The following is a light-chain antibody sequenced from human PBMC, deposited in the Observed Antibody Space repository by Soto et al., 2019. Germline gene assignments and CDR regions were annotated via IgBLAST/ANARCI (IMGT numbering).Light chain of an antibody. V-gene: IGKV1-27*01. Sequence: DIQMTQSPSSLAASVGDRVTITCRASQGINNHLAWYQQKPGKVPKLLIYAASTLQSGVPSRFSGSGSGTDFTLTITSLQPEDYVTHYCQKYNGAPRTFGQGTKVEFK. CDR1: QGINNH. CDR3: QKYNGAPRT. CDR2: AAS. J-gene: IGKJ1*01.